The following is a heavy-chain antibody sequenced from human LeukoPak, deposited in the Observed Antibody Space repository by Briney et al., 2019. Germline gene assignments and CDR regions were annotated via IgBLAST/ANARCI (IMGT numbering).Heavy chain of an antibody. CDR1: GFTFTNYA. CDR2: ITGSGGST. J-gene: IGHJ4*02. V-gene: IGHV3-23*01. CDR3: ARGGLSRFDY. Sequence: GGSLRLSCGASGFTFTNYAMTWVRQAPGKGLEWVSSITGSGGSTYYADSVKGRFTIYRDNSKNTLYLQMNSLRAEDTAVYYCARGGLSRFDYWGQGTLVTVSS. D-gene: IGHD4/OR15-4a*01.